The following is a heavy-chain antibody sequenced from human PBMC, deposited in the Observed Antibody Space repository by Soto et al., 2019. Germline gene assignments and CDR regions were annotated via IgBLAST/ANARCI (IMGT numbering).Heavy chain of an antibody. D-gene: IGHD2-8*01. CDR3: ARDVGLSWEIPHCTNGVCYTPYYFDS. J-gene: IGHJ4*02. V-gene: IGHV1-69*13. CDR2: IIPIFGTA. CDR1: VCTFSSYA. Sequence: SVKDSCQASVCTFSSYAIHGVRQAPGQGLEWMGGIIPIFGTANYAQKFQGRVTITADESTSTAYMELSSLRSEYTAVYYCARDVGLSWEIPHCTNGVCYTPYYFDSWAQGTLVTVSS.